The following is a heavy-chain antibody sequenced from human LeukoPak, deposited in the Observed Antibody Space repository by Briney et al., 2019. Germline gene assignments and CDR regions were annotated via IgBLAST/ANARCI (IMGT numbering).Heavy chain of an antibody. CDR3: ARGTWDGDRTFDI. CDR2: ISGTSSII. V-gene: IGHV3-48*02. J-gene: IGHJ3*02. Sequence: GALRLSCAASGFTFSSYSMNWVRQAPGKRLEWISYISGTSSIIYYTPSVKGRFTISRDNGKYSLYLQMNSLRDDDTAVYFCARGTWDGDRTFDIWGQGSMVTVSS. CDR1: GFTFSSYS. D-gene: IGHD5-24*01.